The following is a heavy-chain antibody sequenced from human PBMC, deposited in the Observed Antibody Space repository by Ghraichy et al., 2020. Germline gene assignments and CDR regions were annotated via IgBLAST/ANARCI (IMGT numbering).Heavy chain of an antibody. CDR1: GYTFTNDA. D-gene: IGHD4-11*01. CDR3: ATHRSGTYSDFYYGLDV. J-gene: IGHJ6*02. V-gene: IGHV1-18*04. Sequence: ASVKVSCKASGYTFTNDAFSWVRQAPGQGLEWMGWINAYNGDTKYVQKLQGRVTMTTDTSTSTAYMELRSLRSDDTAVYYCATHRSGTYSDFYYGLDVWGQGNTVTVSS. CDR2: INAYNGDT.